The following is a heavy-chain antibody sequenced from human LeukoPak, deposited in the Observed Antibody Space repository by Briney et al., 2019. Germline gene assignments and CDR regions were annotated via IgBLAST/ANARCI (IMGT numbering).Heavy chain of an antibody. Sequence: GGSLRLSGAASGFTFSAFAMHWARQAPGKGLEWVAAISYDASNKYYAVSVRGRSTISRDNSRNTLFLQMNSLRADDTAVYYCARGTTDIVAEISDAFDIWGQGTVVTVSS. CDR3: ARGTTDIVAEISDAFDI. J-gene: IGHJ3*02. CDR1: GFTFSAFA. CDR2: ISYDASNK. D-gene: IGHD5-12*01. V-gene: IGHV3-30-3*01.